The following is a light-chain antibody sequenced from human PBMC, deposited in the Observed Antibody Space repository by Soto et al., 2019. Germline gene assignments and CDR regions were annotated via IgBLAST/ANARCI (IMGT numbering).Light chain of an antibody. V-gene: IGKV1-39*01. CDR1: RGVRGD. Sequence: DNTMTLSPSSVSAYVEDRLTIPCRASRGVRGDLAWYQAKPGKAPQRLIFAASSLESGVPSRFSGSGSGTDFTLTICSLQPEDFTPYCCQHSSCPPRRFAGVTKVDVK. J-gene: IGKJ4*01. CDR3: QHSSCPPRR. CDR2: AAS.